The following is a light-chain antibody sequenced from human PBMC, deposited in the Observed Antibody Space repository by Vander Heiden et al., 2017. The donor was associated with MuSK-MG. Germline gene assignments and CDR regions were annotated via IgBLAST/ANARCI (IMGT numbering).Light chain of an antibody. CDR2: GAS. CDR3: QQYNNWWT. CDR1: QSVNSN. V-gene: IGKV3-15*01. J-gene: IGKJ1*01. Sequence: EIVMTQSPATLSVSPGERATLSFRASQSVNSNLAWYQQKPGQAPRLLIYGASTRASGIPARFSGSGSGTEFTLTISSLQSEDFAVYYCQQYNNWWTFGQGTKVXIK.